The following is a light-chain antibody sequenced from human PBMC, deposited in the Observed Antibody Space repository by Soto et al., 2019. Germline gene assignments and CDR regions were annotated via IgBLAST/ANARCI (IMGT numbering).Light chain of an antibody. CDR3: QQRSNWPPGYT. V-gene: IGKV3-11*01. CDR2: DAS. Sequence: EIAVTQTPATLSLSPGERATLSCRASQSVSSYLAWYQQKHGQSPRPLIYDASNMTTGIPARFSGTWSGTDFTLTISSLEPEDFAVYYCQQRSNWPPGYTFGQGTKVDIK. J-gene: IGKJ2*01. CDR1: QSVSSY.